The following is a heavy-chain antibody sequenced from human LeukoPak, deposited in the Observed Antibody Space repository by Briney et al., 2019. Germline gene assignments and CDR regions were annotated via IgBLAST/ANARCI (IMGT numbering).Heavy chain of an antibody. V-gene: IGHV5-51*01. CDR3: ARDVGVLVYSKNWFDP. CDR1: GYSFTSHW. J-gene: IGHJ5*02. CDR2: IYPGDSDT. D-gene: IGHD2-8*01. Sequence: GESLKISCKGSGYSFTSHWIGWVRQMPGKGVEWMGMIYPGDSDTRYSPSFQGQVTISADKSISTAYLQWSSLKASDTAIYYCARDVGVLVYSKNWFDPWGQGTLVTVSS.